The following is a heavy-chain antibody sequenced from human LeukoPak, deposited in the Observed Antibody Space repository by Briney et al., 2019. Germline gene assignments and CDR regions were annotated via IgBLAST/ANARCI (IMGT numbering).Heavy chain of an antibody. D-gene: IGHD3-10*01. Sequence: GGSLRLSCAASVFTFSSYGMHWVRQAPGKGLEWVALIGYDGTNEYYAASVKGRFTISRDNAKNSLYLQMNSLRAEDTAVYYCARDGKGRNRIGYYFDYWGQGTLVTVSS. CDR2: IGYDGTNE. CDR3: ARDGKGRNRIGYYFDY. J-gene: IGHJ4*02. CDR1: VFTFSSYG. V-gene: IGHV3-33*01.